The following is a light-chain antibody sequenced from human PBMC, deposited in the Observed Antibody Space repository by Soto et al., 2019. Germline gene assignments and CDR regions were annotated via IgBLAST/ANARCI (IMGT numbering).Light chain of an antibody. V-gene: IGKV2D-29*01. Sequence: DVVLTQTPLTLSVTPGQPASISCKSSQDLLHSDGRAYLYWYLQKPDQPPQLLIYEVSNRISGVPERFSGSGSGTDLTLTISRVEAEDVGVYYCMQRIRCWRFGQGTKVDIK. CDR1: QDLLHSDGRAY. CDR3: MQRIRCWR. J-gene: IGKJ1*01. CDR2: EVS.